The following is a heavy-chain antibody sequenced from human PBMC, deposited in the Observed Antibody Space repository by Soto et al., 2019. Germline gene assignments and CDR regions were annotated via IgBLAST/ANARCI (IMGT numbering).Heavy chain of an antibody. CDR1: GFTFSSCA. V-gene: IGHV3-30-3*01. CDR2: ISYDGSNK. Sequence: QVQLVESGGGVVQPGRSLRLSCAASGFTFSSCAMQWVRQAPGKGLEWVALISYDGSNKYYADSVKGRFTISRDNSKNTLDLQMDSLRAEDTAVYYCARDKRDLRFLEWTYYFDYWGQGTLVTVSS. J-gene: IGHJ4*02. CDR3: ARDKRDLRFLEWTYYFDY. D-gene: IGHD3-3*01.